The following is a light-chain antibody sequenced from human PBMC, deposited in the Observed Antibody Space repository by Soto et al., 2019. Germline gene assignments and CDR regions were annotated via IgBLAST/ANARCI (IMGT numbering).Light chain of an antibody. V-gene: IGLV2-8*01. J-gene: IGLJ1*01. CDR2: EVS. CDR3: SSYTGSSYV. Sequence: QSALTQPPSASGSPGQSVTISCTGTGSDVGDYNYVSWYQQHPGNAPKLIIYEVSKRPSGVPDRFSGSKSGNTASLTVSGLQAEDEANYFCSSYTGSSYVFGTGTKLTVL. CDR1: GSDVGDYNY.